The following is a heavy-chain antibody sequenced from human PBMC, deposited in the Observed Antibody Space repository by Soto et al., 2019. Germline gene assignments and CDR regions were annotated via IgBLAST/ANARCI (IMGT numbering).Heavy chain of an antibody. J-gene: IGHJ4*02. Sequence: ASVKVSCKASGYTCTDYYIHWVRQAPGQGLEWMGWINPTSGDTNDAQKFQGRVTMTRDTSFSTAYMELSSLRSDDTALYYCARDSFYDYWGQGTLVTVSS. CDR3: ARDSFYDY. V-gene: IGHV1-2*02. CDR1: GYTCTDYY. CDR2: INPTSGDT.